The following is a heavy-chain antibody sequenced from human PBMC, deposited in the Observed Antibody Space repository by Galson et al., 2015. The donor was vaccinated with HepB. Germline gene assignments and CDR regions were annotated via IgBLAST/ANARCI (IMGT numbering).Heavy chain of an antibody. CDR1: GFTFSNYE. D-gene: IGHD5-12*01. J-gene: IGHJ4*02. Sequence: SLRLSCAASGFTFSNYEMNWVRQAPGKGLEWVSYIGTAGTAVYYADSVKGRFTISRDNAENSLFLQMNSLRAEDTAVYYCARGGYIHDCWGQGTLVTVSS. CDR2: IGTAGTAV. V-gene: IGHV3-48*03. CDR3: ARGGYIHDC.